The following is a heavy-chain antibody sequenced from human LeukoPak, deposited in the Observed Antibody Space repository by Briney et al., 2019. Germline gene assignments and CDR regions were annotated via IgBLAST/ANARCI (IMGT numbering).Heavy chain of an antibody. CDR2: IYHSGSA. V-gene: IGHV4-38-2*01. J-gene: IGHJ5*02. CDR3: ARHCGNLDWFDP. CDR1: GYSISSGYY. D-gene: IGHD1-14*01. Sequence: SETLSLXCAVSGYSISSGYYWGWIRQPPGMGLEWIGSIYHSGSAYYNPSLKSRVTISVDTSKNQFSLKLSSVTAADTAVYYCARHCGNLDWFDPWGQGTLVTVSS.